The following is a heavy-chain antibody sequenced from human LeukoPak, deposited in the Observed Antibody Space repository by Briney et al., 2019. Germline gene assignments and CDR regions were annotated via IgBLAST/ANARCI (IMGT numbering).Heavy chain of an antibody. CDR2: IYYSGST. V-gene: IGHV4-30-4*07. CDR1: GGSISSGGYS. J-gene: IGHJ3*02. CDR3: ANSLSFHAFDI. D-gene: IGHD2-21*01. Sequence: SETLSFTCTVSGGSISSGGYSWSWIRQPPGKGLEWIGYIYYSGSTYYNPSLKSRVTISVDTSKNQFSLKLSSVTAADTAVYYCANSLSFHAFDIWGQGTMVTVSS.